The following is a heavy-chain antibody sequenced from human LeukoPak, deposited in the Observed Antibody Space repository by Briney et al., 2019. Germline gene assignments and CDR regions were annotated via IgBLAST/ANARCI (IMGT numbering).Heavy chain of an antibody. D-gene: IGHD6-6*01. CDR3: AMSIAARPGYYYYYYMDV. V-gene: IGHV4-30-2*01. CDR2: IYHSGST. CDR1: GGSISSGGYY. Sequence: SETLSLTCTVSGGSISSGGYYWSWIRQPPGKGLEWIGYIYHSGSTYYNPSLKSRVTISVDRSKNQFSLKLSSVTAADTAVYYCAMSIAARPGYYYYYYMDVWGKGTTVTVSS. J-gene: IGHJ6*03.